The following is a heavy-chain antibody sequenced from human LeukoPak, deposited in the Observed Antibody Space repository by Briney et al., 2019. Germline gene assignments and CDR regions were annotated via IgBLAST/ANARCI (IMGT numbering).Heavy chain of an antibody. V-gene: IGHV1-18*01. CDR2: ISAYNGNT. D-gene: IGHD6-13*01. CDR1: GYTFTSYG. Sequence: ASVKVSCKASGYTFTSYGISWVRQAPGQGLEWMGWISAYNGNTNYAQKLQGRVTMTTDTSTSTAYMELRSLRSDDTAVYYCAGEALRGIAAAGTSFVSDWGQGTLVTVSS. CDR3: AGEALRGIAAAGTSFVSD. J-gene: IGHJ4*02.